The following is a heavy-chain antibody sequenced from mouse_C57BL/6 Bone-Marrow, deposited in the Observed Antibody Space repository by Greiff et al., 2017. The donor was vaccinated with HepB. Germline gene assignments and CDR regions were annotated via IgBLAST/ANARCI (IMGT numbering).Heavy chain of an antibody. Sequence: VQLQQSGPELVKPGASVKIPCKASGYTFTDYNMDWVKQSHGKSLEWIGDINPNNGGTIYNQKFKGKATLTVDKSSSTAYMELRSLTSEDTAVYYCARIPYYYGSSYSAMDYWGQGTSVTVSS. CDR1: GYTFTDYN. CDR3: ARIPYYYGSSYSAMDY. D-gene: IGHD1-1*01. CDR2: INPNNGGT. J-gene: IGHJ4*01. V-gene: IGHV1-18*01.